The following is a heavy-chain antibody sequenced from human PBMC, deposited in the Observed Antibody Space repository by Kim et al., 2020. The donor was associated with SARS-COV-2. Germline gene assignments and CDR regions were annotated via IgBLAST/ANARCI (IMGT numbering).Heavy chain of an antibody. V-gene: IGHV3-33*06. Sequence: GGSLRLSCAASGFTFSSYAMHWVRQAPGKGLEWVAVIWYDGSNKYYADSVKGRFTISRDNSKNTLYLQMNSLRAEDTAVYYCAKSYCSGGSCYSSGYFDLWGRGTLVTVSS. D-gene: IGHD2-15*01. J-gene: IGHJ2*01. CDR1: GFTFSSYA. CDR3: AKSYCSGGSCYSSGYFDL. CDR2: IWYDGSNK.